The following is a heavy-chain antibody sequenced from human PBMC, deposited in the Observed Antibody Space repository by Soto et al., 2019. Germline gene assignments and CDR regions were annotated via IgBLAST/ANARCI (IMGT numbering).Heavy chain of an antibody. J-gene: IGHJ5*02. CDR3: ARYYDFWSGYYRVNWFDP. D-gene: IGHD3-3*01. Sequence: ASVKVSCKXSGYTFTSYAMHWVRQAPGQRLEWMGWINAGNGNTKYSQKFQGRVTITRDTSASTAYMELSSLRSEDTAVYYCARYYDFWSGYYRVNWFDPWGQGTLVTVSS. CDR1: GYTFTSYA. CDR2: INAGNGNT. V-gene: IGHV1-3*01.